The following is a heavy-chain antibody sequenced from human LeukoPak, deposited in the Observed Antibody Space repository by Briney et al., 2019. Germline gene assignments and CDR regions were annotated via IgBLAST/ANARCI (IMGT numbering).Heavy chain of an antibody. CDR1: GFTFTSSA. CDR2: IVVGSGNT. D-gene: IGHD3-9*01. J-gene: IGHJ6*02. Sequence: SVKVSCKASGFTFTSSAMQWVRQARGQRLEWIGWIVVGSGNTNYAQKFQERVTITRDMSTSTAYMELSSLRSEDTAVYYCAADRYYDILTGYYDYYYGMDGWGQGTTVTVSS. V-gene: IGHV1-58*02. CDR3: AADRYYDILTGYYDYYYGMDG.